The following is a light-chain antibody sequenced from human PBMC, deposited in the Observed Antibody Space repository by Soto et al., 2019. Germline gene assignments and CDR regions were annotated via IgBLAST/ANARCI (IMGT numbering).Light chain of an antibody. CDR1: QSLLHSNGYNY. J-gene: IGKJ5*01. CDR3: MEAVQALVA. Sequence: MNQSPLSLPVTPGEAASISCRASQSLLHSNGYNYLDWYLQKPGQSPQLLIYLGSNRASGVPDRFSGSGSGTDFTLSISTVEAGDVGVYYWMEAVQALVAFGEGTRLEI. V-gene: IGKV2-28*01. CDR2: LGS.